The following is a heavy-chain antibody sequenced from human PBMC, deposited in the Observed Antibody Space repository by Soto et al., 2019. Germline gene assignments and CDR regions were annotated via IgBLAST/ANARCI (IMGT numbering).Heavy chain of an antibody. D-gene: IGHD4-17*01. V-gene: IGHV4-31*02. J-gene: IGHJ4*02. CDR3: ATLSLYGDYDY. CDR1: GGSISSGGYY. Sequence: SETLSLTCTVSGGSISSGGYYWSWIRQHPGKGLEWIGYIYYSGSTYYNPSLKSRVTISVDTSKTQFSLKLSSVTAADTAVYYCATLSLYGDYDYWGQGTLVTVSS. CDR2: IYYSGST.